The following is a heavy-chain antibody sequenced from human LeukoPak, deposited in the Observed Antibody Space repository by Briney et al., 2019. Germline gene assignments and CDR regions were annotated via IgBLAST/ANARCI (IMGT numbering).Heavy chain of an antibody. CDR1: GFTFSSYA. J-gene: IGHJ4*02. Sequence: PGGSLRLSCAASGFTFSSYAMSWVRQAPGKGLEWVSAISGSGGSTYYADSVKGRFTISRDNSKNTLYLQMNSLRAEDTAVYYCAKVVRDSSGWYLPGKPSYYFDYWGQGTLVTVSS. D-gene: IGHD6-19*01. CDR3: AKVVRDSSGWYLPGKPSYYFDY. V-gene: IGHV3-23*01. CDR2: ISGSGGST.